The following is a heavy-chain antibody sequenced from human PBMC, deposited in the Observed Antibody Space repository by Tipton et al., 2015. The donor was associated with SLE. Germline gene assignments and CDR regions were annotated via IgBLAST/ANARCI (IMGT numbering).Heavy chain of an antibody. D-gene: IGHD6-13*01. Sequence: LRLSCTVSGGSISSGSYYWRWIRQPAGKGLEWIGRLYTSGSTNYNPSLKSRVTISVDTSKNQFSLKLSSVTAADTAVYYCARHVAAGADYWGQGTLVTVSS. V-gene: IGHV4-61*02. CDR3: ARHVAAGADY. CDR1: GGSISSGSYY. CDR2: LYTSGST. J-gene: IGHJ4*02.